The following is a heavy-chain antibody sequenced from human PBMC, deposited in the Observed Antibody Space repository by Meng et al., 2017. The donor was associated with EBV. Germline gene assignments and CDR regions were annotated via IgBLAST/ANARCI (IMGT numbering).Heavy chain of an antibody. J-gene: IGHJ4*02. CDR2: ISAYNGNT. CDR3: ARDGRLYDTPSPFDY. V-gene: IGHV1-18*01. D-gene: IGHD3-22*01. Sequence: QVQRGQFGAEGKKPGASVKVSCKASGYTFTSYGISWVRQAPGQGLEWMGWISAYNGNTNYAQKLQGRVTMTTDTSTSTAYMELRSLRSDDTAVYYCARDGRLYDTPSPFDYWGQGTLVTVSS. CDR1: GYTFTSYG.